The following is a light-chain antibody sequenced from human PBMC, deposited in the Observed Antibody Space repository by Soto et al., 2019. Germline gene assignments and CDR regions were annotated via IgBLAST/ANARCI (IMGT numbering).Light chain of an antibody. V-gene: IGLV1-44*01. CDR1: TSDIGTNG. J-gene: IGLJ1*01. CDR2: TNN. CDR3: ATWHDSFSV. Sequence: QSLLTPPPAASGTPGQIVPVSCSGSTSDIGTNGVNWFQHLPGTAPRLLIYTNNQRPSGVPDRFSGSKSGTSASLAISGLQSEDEATYYCATWHDSFSVFGTGTKVTVL.